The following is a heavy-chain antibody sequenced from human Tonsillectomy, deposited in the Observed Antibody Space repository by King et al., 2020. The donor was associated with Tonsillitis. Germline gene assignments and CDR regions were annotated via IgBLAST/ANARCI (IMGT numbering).Heavy chain of an antibody. V-gene: IGHV3-23*04. D-gene: IGHD2-8*01. J-gene: IGHJ5*02. Sequence: QLVESGGGLVQPGGSLRLSCAAPGFTFSSYAMSWVRQAPGKGLEWVSAISGSGGGTYYAHSMKGRITISRDNSKNTLSLQINSLRAEDTAVYYCAKEWQVYFDPWGQGTLVTVSS. CDR1: GFTFSSYA. CDR2: ISGSGGGT. CDR3: AKEWQVYFDP.